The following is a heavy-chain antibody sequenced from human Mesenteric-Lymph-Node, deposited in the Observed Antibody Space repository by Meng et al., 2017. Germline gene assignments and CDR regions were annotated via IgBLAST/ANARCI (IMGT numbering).Heavy chain of an antibody. J-gene: IGHJ4*02. CDR1: GLSLRTSGVG. CDR2: IYWDDDK. CDR3: AHTTYDYVWGSYSLAFDY. V-gene: IGHV2-5*02. Sequence: QISLKESGPTLVKPQQTLPLTCTFSGLSLRTSGVGVGWIRQPPGKALEWLALIYWDDDKRYSPSLKSRLTITKDTSKNQVVLTMTNMDPVDTATYYCAHTTYDYVWGSYSLAFDYWGQGTLVTVSS. D-gene: IGHD3-16*01.